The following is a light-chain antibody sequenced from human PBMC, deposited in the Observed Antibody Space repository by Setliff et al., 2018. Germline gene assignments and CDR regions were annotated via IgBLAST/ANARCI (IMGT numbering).Light chain of an antibody. CDR2: EVT. CDR3: SSYVGGNNVV. Sequence: QSALAQPAAVSGSPGQSIAISCAGTNSDVGGYNYVSWYQQHPNKAPKLLIYEVTKRPSGVSDRFSGSKSGNTASLTVSGLQAEDEADYYCSSYVGGNNVVFGSGTKVTVL. V-gene: IGLV2-8*01. CDR1: NSDVGGYNY. J-gene: IGLJ1*01.